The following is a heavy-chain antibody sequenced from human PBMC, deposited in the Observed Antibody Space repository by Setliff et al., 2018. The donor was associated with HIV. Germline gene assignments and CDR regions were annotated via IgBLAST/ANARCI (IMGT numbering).Heavy chain of an antibody. J-gene: IGHJ4*02. CDR1: GYTSTGYY. V-gene: IGHV1-2*06. CDR3: ARVDYYDSSGYWHFDY. Sequence: ASVKVSCKASGYTSTGYYVHWVRQAPGQGLEWMGRINLNSGGTTYAQRFQGRVTMTWDTSISTAYMELSRLTSDDTAVYYCARVDYYDSSGYWHFDYWGQGTLVTVSS. CDR2: INLNSGGT. D-gene: IGHD3-22*01.